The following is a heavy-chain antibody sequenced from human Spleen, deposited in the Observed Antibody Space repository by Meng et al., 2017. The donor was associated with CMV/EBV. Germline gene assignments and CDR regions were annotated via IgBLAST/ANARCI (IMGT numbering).Heavy chain of an antibody. V-gene: IGHV3-20*04. D-gene: IGHD4/OR15-4a*01. Sequence: GESLKISCAASGFTVSSNYMSWVRQAPGKGLEWVSGINWHGGTTAYADSVKGRFTISRDNGKNSLYLQMNSLRVEDAAVYYCARDPWCTLWGQGTLVTVSS. CDR3: ARDPWCTL. CDR1: GFTVSSNY. J-gene: IGHJ4*02. CDR2: INWHGGTT.